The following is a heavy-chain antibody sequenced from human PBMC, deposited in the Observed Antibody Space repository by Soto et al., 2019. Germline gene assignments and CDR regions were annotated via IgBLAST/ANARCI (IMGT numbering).Heavy chain of an antibody. CDR1: GGSISSSSYY. J-gene: IGHJ3*02. CDR3: ARRRGFWSGYYPDAFDI. V-gene: IGHV4-39*01. Sequence: SETLSLTCTVSGGSISSSSYYWDWIRQPPGKGLEWIGSIYYSGSTYYNPSLKSRVTISVDTSKNQFSLKLSSVTAADTAVYYCARRRGFWSGYYPDAFDIWGQGIMVTVSS. D-gene: IGHD3-3*01. CDR2: IYYSGST.